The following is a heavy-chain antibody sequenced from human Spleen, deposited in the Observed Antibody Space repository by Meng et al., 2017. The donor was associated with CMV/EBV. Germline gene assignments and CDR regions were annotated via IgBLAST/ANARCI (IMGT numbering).Heavy chain of an antibody. CDR2: IHPHRGDT. CDR3: ARNPDSSEGHDAFDI. Sequence: ASVKVSCKASGYTFTAHYFHWVRQAPGQGLEWMGWIHPHRGDTNYAQQFQGRVTLTRDTSISTAYMELSRLRSDDTAVYYCARNPDSSEGHDAFDIWGQGTMVTVSS. V-gene: IGHV1-2*02. D-gene: IGHD3-22*01. J-gene: IGHJ3*02. CDR1: GYTFTAHY.